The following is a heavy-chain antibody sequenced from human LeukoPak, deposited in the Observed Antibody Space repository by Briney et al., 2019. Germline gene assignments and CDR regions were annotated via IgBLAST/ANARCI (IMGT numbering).Heavy chain of an antibody. V-gene: IGHV3-49*04. CDR3: TRESFTMLRGVPTNWFDP. CDR2: IRSETYGGTT. D-gene: IGHD3-10*01. J-gene: IGHJ5*02. CDR1: GFTFDEYA. Sequence: GGSLRLSCTASGFTFDEYAMSWVRQAPGKGLEWVGFIRSETYGGTTEYAASVKGRFTISRDDSKSIAYLQMNSLKTEDTAVYYCTRESFTMLRGVPTNWFDPWGQGTLVTVSS.